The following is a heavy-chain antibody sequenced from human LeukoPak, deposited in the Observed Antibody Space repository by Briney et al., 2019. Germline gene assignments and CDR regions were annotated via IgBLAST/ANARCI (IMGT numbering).Heavy chain of an antibody. D-gene: IGHD6-13*01. Sequence: PGGSLRLSCAASGFTFSSYWMSCVRQAPGPGLEWVANIKQDGSEKYYVDSVKGRFTISRDNAKNRLYLQRNSLRGEHTTVYCITVDPGAIAAAGTFDYCRQRSLLTVSS. CDR1: GFTFSSYW. CDR3: TVDPGAIAAAGTFDY. CDR2: IKQDGSEK. V-gene: IGHV3-7*03. J-gene: IGHJ4*02.